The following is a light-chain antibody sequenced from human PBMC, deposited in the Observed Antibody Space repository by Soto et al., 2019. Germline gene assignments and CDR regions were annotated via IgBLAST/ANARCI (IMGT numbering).Light chain of an antibody. J-gene: IGLJ1*01. CDR1: SSDVGGYDY. Sequence: QSVLTRPASVYGSPGQSITISCTGTSSDVGGYDYVSWYQQLPDKAPKLVLYEVSNRPSGVSSRFSGSKSGNTASLTISGLQAEDEADYYCSSFTSSDTLVFGTGTKVTVL. CDR2: EVS. CDR3: SSFTSSDTLV. V-gene: IGLV2-14*01.